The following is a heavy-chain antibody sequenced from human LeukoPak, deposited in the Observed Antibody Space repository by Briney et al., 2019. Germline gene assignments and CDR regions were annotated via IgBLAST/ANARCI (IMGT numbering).Heavy chain of an antibody. D-gene: IGHD2-2*01. CDR3: ARRGEYQLLWWFDP. CDR2: IYTSGST. Sequence: SETLSLTCTVSGGSISSGSYYWSWIRQPAGKGLEWIGRIYTSGSTNYNPSLKSRVTISVDTSKNQFSLKLSSVTAADTAVYYCARRGEYQLLWWFDPWGQGTLVTVSS. CDR1: GGSISSGSYY. J-gene: IGHJ5*02. V-gene: IGHV4-61*02.